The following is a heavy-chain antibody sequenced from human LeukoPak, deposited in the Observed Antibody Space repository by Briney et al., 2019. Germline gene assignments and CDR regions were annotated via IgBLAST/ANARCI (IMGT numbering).Heavy chain of an antibody. CDR2: IYTSGST. J-gene: IGHJ4*02. D-gene: IGHD3-22*01. CDR3: ARDPHYYDSSGYCLCSEN. V-gene: IGHV4-61*02. Sequence: SQTPSLTCTVSGGSISSGSYYWSWIRQPAGKGLEWIGRIYTSGSTNYNPSLKSRVTISVDTSKNQFSLKLSSVTAADTAVYYCARDPHYYDSSGYCLCSENSGEGTLVTVSS. CDR1: GGSISSGSYY.